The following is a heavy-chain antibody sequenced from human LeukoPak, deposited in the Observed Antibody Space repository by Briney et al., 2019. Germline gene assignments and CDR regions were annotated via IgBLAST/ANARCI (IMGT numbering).Heavy chain of an antibody. V-gene: IGHV3-21*04. CDR2: ISSSSSYI. D-gene: IGHD6-6*01. J-gene: IGHJ3*01. CDR1: GFTFSSYS. Sequence: GGSLRLSCAGSGFTFSSYSMIWVRQAPGKGLQWVSSISSSSSYIYYADSLKGRFTISRDNAKNSLYLQINSLRAEDTAVYYCARSSYSSSSSVWGQGTMVTVSS. CDR3: ARSSYSSSSSV.